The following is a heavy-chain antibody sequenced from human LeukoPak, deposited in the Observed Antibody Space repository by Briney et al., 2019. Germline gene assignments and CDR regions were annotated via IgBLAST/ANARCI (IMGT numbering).Heavy chain of an antibody. Sequence: SETLSLTCAVYGGSFSGYYWSWIRQPPGKVLEWIGEINHSGSTNYNPSLKSRVTISVDTSKNQFSLRLTSVTAADTAVYYCARQTGSGLFILPGGQGTLVTVSS. D-gene: IGHD3/OR15-3a*01. J-gene: IGHJ4*02. V-gene: IGHV4-34*01. CDR2: INHSGST. CDR1: GGSFSGYY. CDR3: ARQTGSGLFILP.